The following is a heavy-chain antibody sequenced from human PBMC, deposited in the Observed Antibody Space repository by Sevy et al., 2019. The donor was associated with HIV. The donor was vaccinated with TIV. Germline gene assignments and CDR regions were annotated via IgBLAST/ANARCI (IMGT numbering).Heavy chain of an antibody. Sequence: GGSLRLSCAASGFTFSSYAMHWVRQAPGKGLEWVAVISYDGSNKYYGDSVKGRFTISRENSKNTLYLQMNSLRAEDTAVYYCARDRDSSRGPYYYYYGMDVWGQGTTVTVSS. V-gene: IGHV3-30*04. J-gene: IGHJ6*02. CDR2: ISYDGSNK. CDR1: GFTFSSYA. D-gene: IGHD3-22*01. CDR3: ARDRDSSRGPYYYYYGMDV.